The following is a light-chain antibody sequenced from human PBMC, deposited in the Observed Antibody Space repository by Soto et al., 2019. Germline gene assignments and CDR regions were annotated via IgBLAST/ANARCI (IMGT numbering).Light chain of an antibody. CDR2: DAS. J-gene: IGKJ1*01. Sequence: EITMTQSPSTLSASVGDRVTITCRASQSISSWLAWYQQKPAKAPKLLIYDASSLESGVPSRLSGSGAGTEFTLPINSLQPDDFATCYCQQYKSYSGTFGQGTKVEIK. V-gene: IGKV1-5*01. CDR1: QSISSW. CDR3: QQYKSYSGT.